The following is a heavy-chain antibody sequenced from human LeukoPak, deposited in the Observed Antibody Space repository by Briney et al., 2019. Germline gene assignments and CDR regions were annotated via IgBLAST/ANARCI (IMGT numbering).Heavy chain of an antibody. J-gene: IGHJ4*02. CDR1: GFTFSSSA. V-gene: IGHV3-23*01. CDR2: ISVSGNT. Sequence: GGSLRLSCPASGFTFSSSAMRWVRQAQGKGLEWVCAISVSGNTYHADCLKTRFTISRDSSKNTLYLQMNSRRAGDAAVYYCAKAPVTTCSGAYCYPFDYWSQGTLVTVSS. CDR3: AKAPVTTCSGAYCYPFDY. D-gene: IGHD2-15*01.